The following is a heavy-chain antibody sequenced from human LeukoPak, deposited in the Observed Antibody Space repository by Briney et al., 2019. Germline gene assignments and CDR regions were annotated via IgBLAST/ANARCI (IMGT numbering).Heavy chain of an antibody. CDR3: AKEAFDAFDI. CDR2: ISWNSGSI. Sequence: GGSLRLSCAASGFTFDDYAMHWVRQAPGKGLEWVSGISWNSGSIGYADSVKGRFTISRDNAKSSLYLQMNSLRAEDTALYYCAKEAFDAFDIWGQGTMVTVSS. CDR1: GFTFDDYA. V-gene: IGHV3-9*01. J-gene: IGHJ3*02.